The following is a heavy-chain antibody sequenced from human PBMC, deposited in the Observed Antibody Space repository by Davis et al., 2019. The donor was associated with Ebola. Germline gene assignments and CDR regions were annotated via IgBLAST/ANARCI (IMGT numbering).Heavy chain of an antibody. CDR3: ARMAAAGTKLDV. J-gene: IGHJ6*02. Sequence: AASVKVSCKASGYTFTSYGISWVRQAPGQGLEWMGWISTYNGNTNFAQKLQGRVTMNTDTSTSSAYMELRSLRSDDTAVYYCARMAAAGTKLDVWGQRTTVTVSS. CDR2: ISTYNGNT. CDR1: GYTFTSYG. D-gene: IGHD6-13*01. V-gene: IGHV1-18*01.